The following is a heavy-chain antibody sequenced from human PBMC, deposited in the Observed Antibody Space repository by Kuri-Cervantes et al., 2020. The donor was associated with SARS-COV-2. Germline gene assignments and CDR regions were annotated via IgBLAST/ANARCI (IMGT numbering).Heavy chain of an antibody. CDR3: AKDMTPDYGGNVDY. D-gene: IGHD4-23*01. CDR1: GFTFDGYT. CDR2: ISWDGGST. Sequence: LSLTCAASGFTFDGYTMHWVRQAPGKGLEWVSLISWDGGSTYYADSVKGRFTISRDNSKNSLYLQMNSLRTEDTALYYCAKDMTPDYGGNVDYWGQGTLVTVSS. J-gene: IGHJ4*02. V-gene: IGHV3-43*01.